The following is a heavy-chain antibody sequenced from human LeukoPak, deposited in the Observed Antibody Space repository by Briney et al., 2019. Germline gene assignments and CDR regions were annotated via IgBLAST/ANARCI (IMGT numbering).Heavy chain of an antibody. V-gene: IGHV1-8*01. Sequence: ASVEVSCKASGYTFTSYDINWVRQATGQGLEWMGWMNPNSGNTGYAQKFQGRVTMTRNTSISTAYMELSSLRSEDTAVYYCARGPMRFGSWSQLNWFDPWGQGTLVTVSS. CDR2: MNPNSGNT. J-gene: IGHJ5*02. D-gene: IGHD6-13*01. CDR1: GYTFTSYD. CDR3: ARGPMRFGSWSQLNWFDP.